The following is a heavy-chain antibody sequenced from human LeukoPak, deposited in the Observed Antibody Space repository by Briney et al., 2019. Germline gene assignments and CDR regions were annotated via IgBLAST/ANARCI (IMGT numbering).Heavy chain of an antibody. Sequence: GGSLRLSCAASGFTFSSHWMSWVRQAPGKGLEWVANIWQEGSEKYYVDSVKGRFTISRDNAKNSLYLQMTSLRVDDTAVYYCTTDQNLVSWGLDYFDYWGQGTLLTVSS. CDR2: IWQEGSEK. J-gene: IGHJ4*02. V-gene: IGHV3-7*01. CDR1: GFTFSSHW. D-gene: IGHD3-16*01. CDR3: TTDQNLVSWGLDYFDY.